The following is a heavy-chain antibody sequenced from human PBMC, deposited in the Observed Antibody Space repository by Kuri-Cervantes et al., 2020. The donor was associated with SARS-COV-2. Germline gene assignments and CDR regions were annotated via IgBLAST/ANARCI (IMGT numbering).Heavy chain of an antibody. CDR3: ARDGGSGWQLLYYGMDV. Sequence: GGSLRLSCAASGFTFSSFGMHWVRQTPGRGLEWLAFMHDDGRLKFYAESVKGRFTVSRDSSKNTLYLQMDSLGAEDTAVYYCARDGGSGWQLLYYGMDVWGQGTTVTVSS. CDR2: MHDDGRLK. D-gene: IGHD6-19*01. V-gene: IGHV3-30*02. CDR1: GFTFSSFG. J-gene: IGHJ6*02.